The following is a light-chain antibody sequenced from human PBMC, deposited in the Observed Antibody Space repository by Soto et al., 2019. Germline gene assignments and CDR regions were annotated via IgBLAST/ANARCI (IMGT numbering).Light chain of an antibody. V-gene: IGKV3-11*01. CDR1: QSVSSY. Sequence: EIVLTQAPATLSLSPGERATLSCRASQSVSSYLAWYQQKTGQAPRIIIYDESNRATGIPDRFSGSGSGTDLNLTISRLEPEDFAVYYCQKRSNWPRTFGQGTKVDIK. CDR2: DES. CDR3: QKRSNWPRT. J-gene: IGKJ1*01.